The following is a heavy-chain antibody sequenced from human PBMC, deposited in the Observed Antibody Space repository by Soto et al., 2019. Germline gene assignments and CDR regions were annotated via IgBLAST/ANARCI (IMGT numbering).Heavy chain of an antibody. Sequence: ASVKVSCKASGYTFTSYDINWVRQATGQGLEWMGWMNPNSGNTGYAQKFQGRVTMTRNTSISTAYMELSSLRSEDTAVYYCARGRPELRAFLYYYYYMDVWGKGTTVTVSS. D-gene: IGHD2-15*01. CDR3: ARGRPELRAFLYYYYYMDV. CDR1: GYTFTSYD. V-gene: IGHV1-8*01. CDR2: MNPNSGNT. J-gene: IGHJ6*03.